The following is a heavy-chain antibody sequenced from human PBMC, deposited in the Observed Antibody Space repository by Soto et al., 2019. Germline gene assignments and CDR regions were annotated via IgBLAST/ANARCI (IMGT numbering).Heavy chain of an antibody. J-gene: IGHJ4*02. V-gene: IGHV3-9*01. CDR1: GFTFDDYA. Sequence: GGSLRLSCAPSGFTFDDYAMHWVRQAPGKGLEWVSGISWNSGMIDYADSVKGRFTISRDNAKKSLYLQMNSLRAEDTAVYYCARDSNPLELFSGCPDYWGQGTLVTVSS. D-gene: IGHD1-7*01. CDR3: ARDSNPLELFSGCPDY. CDR2: ISWNSGMI.